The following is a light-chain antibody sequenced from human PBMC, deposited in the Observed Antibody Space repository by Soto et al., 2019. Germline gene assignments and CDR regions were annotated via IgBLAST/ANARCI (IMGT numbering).Light chain of an antibody. CDR1: QSIDTW. CDR2: KAS. J-gene: IGKJ2*01. Sequence: DIQMTQSPSTLSASVGDRVTITCRASQSIDTWLAWHQQKPGQVPKLLISKASSLESGVPSRFSGSGSGTEFTLTISSLQPDDFSTYYCQQYNSFSYTFGPGTKVEIK. CDR3: QQYNSFSYT. V-gene: IGKV1-5*03.